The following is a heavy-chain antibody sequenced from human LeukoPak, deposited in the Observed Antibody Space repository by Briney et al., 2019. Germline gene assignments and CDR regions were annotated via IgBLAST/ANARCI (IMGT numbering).Heavy chain of an antibody. Sequence: ASVKVSCKASGYTFTSYGISWVRQAPGQGLEWMGWISAYNGNTNYAQKLQGRVTMTTDTSTSTAYMELRSLRSDDTAVYYCARDQAGSSWNYGMDVWGKGTTVTVSS. V-gene: IGHV1-18*04. CDR2: ISAYNGNT. D-gene: IGHD6-13*01. CDR3: ARDQAGSSWNYGMDV. J-gene: IGHJ6*04. CDR1: GYTFTSYG.